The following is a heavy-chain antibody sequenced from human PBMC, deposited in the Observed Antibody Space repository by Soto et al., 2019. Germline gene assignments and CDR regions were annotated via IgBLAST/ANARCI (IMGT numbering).Heavy chain of an antibody. Sequence: PSETLSLTCNVSGGSVSSGSYFWSWIRQPPGKGLEWIGYIFHRGSTNYSPSLKSRVCLSLDTSKNQFSLKLTSVTAADTAVYYCARGGTFFDYWGQGTLVTVSS. CDR1: GGSVSSGSYF. CDR2: IFHRGST. J-gene: IGHJ4*02. CDR3: ARGGTFFDY. V-gene: IGHV4-61*01.